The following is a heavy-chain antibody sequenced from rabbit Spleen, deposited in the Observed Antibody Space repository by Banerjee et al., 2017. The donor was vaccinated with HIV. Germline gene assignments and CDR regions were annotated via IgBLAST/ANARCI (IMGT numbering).Heavy chain of an antibody. V-gene: IGHV1S40*01. Sequence: QSLEESGGDLVKPGASLTLTCTASGFSFSFSYWICWVRQAPGKGLEWIACIYAGSSGSTYSATWAKGRFTISKTSSTTVTLQMTSLTAADTATYFCARDTGTSFSTYGMDLWGQGTLVTVS. J-gene: IGHJ6*01. CDR1: GFSFSFSYW. D-gene: IGHD8-1*01. CDR2: IYAGSSGST. CDR3: ARDTGTSFSTYGMDL.